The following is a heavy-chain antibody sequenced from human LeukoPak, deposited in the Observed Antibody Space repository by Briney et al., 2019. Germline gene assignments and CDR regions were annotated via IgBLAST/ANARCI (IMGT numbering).Heavy chain of an antibody. CDR2: ISSSSSYI. CDR3: ARGLAVTMADY. V-gene: IGHV3-21*01. J-gene: IGHJ4*02. CDR1: GFTFSSHW. Sequence: GGSLRLSCAASGFTFSSHWMHWVRQAPGKGLEWVSSISSSSSYIYYADSVKGRFTISRDNAKNSLYLQMNSLRAEDTAVYYCARGLAVTMADYWGQGTLVTVSS. D-gene: IGHD4-17*01.